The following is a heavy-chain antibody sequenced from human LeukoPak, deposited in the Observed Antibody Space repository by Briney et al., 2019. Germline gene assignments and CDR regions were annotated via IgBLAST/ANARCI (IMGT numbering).Heavy chain of an antibody. CDR1: GYTFTAYY. Sequence: ASVKVSCKASGYTFTAYYMHWVRQAPGLGLEWMGWINPNSGDTKYAQKFQGRVTMTRDTSISTAYMDLSSLRSDDTAVYYCARDGTTVVGATIPFDCWGQGTLVTVSS. V-gene: IGHV1-2*02. CDR3: ARDGTTVVGATIPFDC. CDR2: INPNSGDT. J-gene: IGHJ4*02. D-gene: IGHD1-26*01.